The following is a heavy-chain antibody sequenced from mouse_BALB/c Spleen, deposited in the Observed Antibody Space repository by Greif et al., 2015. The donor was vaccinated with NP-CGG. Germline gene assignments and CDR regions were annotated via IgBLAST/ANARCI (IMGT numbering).Heavy chain of an antibody. Sequence: VQLQQSGAELVRPGASVTLSCKASGYTFTDYEMHWVKQTPVHGLEWIGAIDPETGGTAYNQKFKGKATLTADKSSSTAYMELRSLTSEDSAVYYCTRESYYGYGRSAYWGQGTLVTVSA. CDR2: IDPETGGT. CDR3: TRESYYGYGRSAY. CDR1: GYTFTDYE. V-gene: IGHV1-15*01. J-gene: IGHJ3*01. D-gene: IGHD1-2*01.